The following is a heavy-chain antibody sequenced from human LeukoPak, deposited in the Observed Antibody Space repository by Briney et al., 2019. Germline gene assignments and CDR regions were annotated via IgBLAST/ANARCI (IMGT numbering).Heavy chain of an antibody. J-gene: IGHJ4*02. CDR1: GGSISSYY. CDR2: IYYSGST. CDR3: ASCGGAMDPRFDY. Sequence: SETLSLTCTVSGGSISSYYWSWIRQPPGKGLEWIGYIYYSGSTNYNPSLKSRVTIPLDTSNNQFSLRVTSVTAADTAVYYCASCGGAMDPRFDYWGQGSLVTVYS. D-gene: IGHD3-10*01. V-gene: IGHV4-59*01.